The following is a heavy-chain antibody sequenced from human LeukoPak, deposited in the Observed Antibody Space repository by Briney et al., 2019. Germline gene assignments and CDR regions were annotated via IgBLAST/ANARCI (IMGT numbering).Heavy chain of an antibody. D-gene: IGHD1-26*01. CDR1: GFPLSSYA. CDR2: TSSSDAGT. V-gene: IGHV3-23*01. CDR3: ARHAEGATDSWFDP. J-gene: IGHJ5*02. Sequence: GGSLRLSCAAFGFPLSSYAMSWVRQAPGKGLEWVSATSSSDAGTYHADSVRGRFTISRDNSKNTLYLQMNSLRVEDAAVYYCARHAEGATDSWFDPWGQGTVVTVSS.